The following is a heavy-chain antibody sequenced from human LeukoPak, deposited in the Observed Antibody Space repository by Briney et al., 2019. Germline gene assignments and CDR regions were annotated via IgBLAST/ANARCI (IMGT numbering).Heavy chain of an antibody. CDR1: VYTFTGYY. D-gene: IGHD3-3*01. V-gene: IGHV1-2*02. Sequence: GASVTVSCTASVYTFTGYYMHWVRQAPGQGLEWMGWINPNSGGTNYAQKFQGRVTMTRDTSISTAYMELSRLRSDDTAVYYCARVGPVLRFLEFDPWGQGTLVTVSS. CDR2: INPNSGGT. CDR3: ARVGPVLRFLEFDP. J-gene: IGHJ5*02.